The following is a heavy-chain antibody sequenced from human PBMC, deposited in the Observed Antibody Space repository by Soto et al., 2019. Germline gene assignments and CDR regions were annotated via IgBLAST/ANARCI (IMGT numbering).Heavy chain of an antibody. Sequence: GGSLRLSCAASGFTFSSYSMNWVRQAPGKGLEWVSSISSSSSYIYYADSVKGRFTISRDNAKNSLYLQMNSLRAEDTAVYYCARDHYDFWSGTDPWGQGTLVTVSS. J-gene: IGHJ5*02. CDR1: GFTFSSYS. V-gene: IGHV3-21*01. CDR2: ISSSSSYI. D-gene: IGHD3-3*01. CDR3: ARDHYDFWSGTDP.